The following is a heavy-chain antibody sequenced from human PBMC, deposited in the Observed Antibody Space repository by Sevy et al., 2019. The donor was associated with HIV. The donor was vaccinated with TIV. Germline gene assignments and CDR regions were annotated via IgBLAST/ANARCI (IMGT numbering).Heavy chain of an antibody. D-gene: IGHD3-22*01. CDR1: GFRFSDHW. Sequence: GGSLRLSCAASGFRFSDHWMSWVRQAPGRGLEWVANINQDGSEKYYVNSVEGRFTISRDNAKTSLYLQMDSLRAEDSAAYYCARERCSSSGEICQRYYCGMDVWGLGTTVTVSS. CDR2: INQDGSEK. CDR3: ARERCSSSGEICQRYYCGMDV. J-gene: IGHJ6*02. V-gene: IGHV3-7*01.